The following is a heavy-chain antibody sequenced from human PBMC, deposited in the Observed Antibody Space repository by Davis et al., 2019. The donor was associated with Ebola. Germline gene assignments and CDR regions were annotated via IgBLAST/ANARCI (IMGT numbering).Heavy chain of an antibody. CDR2: ISGSGGST. CDR3: TKDRGSSKPFDP. J-gene: IGHJ5*02. CDR1: GFTFDNYA. Sequence: GESLKISCAASGFTFDNYAMTWVRQAPGKGLEWVSVISGSGGSTYYADSVKGRFTISRDNSNNRLYVQMNSLRAEDTATYYCTKDRGSSKPFDPWGQGTLVTVSS. V-gene: IGHV3-23*01. D-gene: IGHD6-6*01.